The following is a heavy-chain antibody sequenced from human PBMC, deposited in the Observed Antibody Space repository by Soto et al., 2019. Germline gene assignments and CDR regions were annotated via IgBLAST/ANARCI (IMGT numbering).Heavy chain of an antibody. V-gene: IGHV3-30-3*01. J-gene: IGHJ4*02. CDR3: ARESTGLF. Sequence: PGGSLRLSCAASGFTFSSYAMHWVRQAPGKGLEWVAVISYDGSNKYYADSVKGRFTISRDNSKDTLYLQMNSLRAEDTAVYYCARESTGLFWGQGTLVTVPQ. CDR1: GFTFSSYA. CDR2: ISYDGSNK. D-gene: IGHD4-4*01.